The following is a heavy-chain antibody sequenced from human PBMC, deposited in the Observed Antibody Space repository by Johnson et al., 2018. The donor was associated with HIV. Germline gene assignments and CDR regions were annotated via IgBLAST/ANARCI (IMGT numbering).Heavy chain of an antibody. Sequence: VQVVESGGGVVQPGGSLRLSCAASGFTFSSYGMHWVRQAPGKGLEWVAFIRYDGSNKYYADSVKGRFTISRDNSKNTLYLQMNNLRAGDTAVYYWVRGIVVRLGAFDIWGQGTMVTVAS. D-gene: IGHD3-22*01. CDR3: VRGIVVRLGAFDI. CDR2: IRYDGSNK. J-gene: IGHJ3*02. V-gene: IGHV3-30*02. CDR1: GFTFSSYG.